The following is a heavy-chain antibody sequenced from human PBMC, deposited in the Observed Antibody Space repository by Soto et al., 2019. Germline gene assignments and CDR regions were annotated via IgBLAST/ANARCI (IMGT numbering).Heavy chain of an antibody. Sequence: GGSLSLSCEVSGFTFSAYCMHWVRQAPGKGLEWVAVIWYDGSNKYYADSVKGRFTISRDNSKNTLYLQMNSLRAEDTAVYYCARDSTYYYDGSGQKHYYYYGLDVWGQGATVTVSS. J-gene: IGHJ6*02. CDR3: ARDSTYYYDGSGQKHYYYYGLDV. D-gene: IGHD3-22*01. CDR1: GFTFSAYC. CDR2: IWYDGSNK. V-gene: IGHV3-33*08.